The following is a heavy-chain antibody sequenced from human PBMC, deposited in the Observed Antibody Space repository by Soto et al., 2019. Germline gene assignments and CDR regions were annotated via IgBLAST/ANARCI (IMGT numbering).Heavy chain of an antibody. Sequence: GASVKVSCKASGNTFTNFGVTWVRQAPGQGLEWMGWISAYTDDPNYAQKFQGRVTMTIDTSTSTAYLDLRSLTSDDTAVYYCARVIPGAEVWFDPWGQGTLVTVSS. CDR3: ARVIPGAEVWFDP. D-gene: IGHD2-2*01. V-gene: IGHV1-18*01. J-gene: IGHJ5*02. CDR2: ISAYTDDP. CDR1: GNTFTNFG.